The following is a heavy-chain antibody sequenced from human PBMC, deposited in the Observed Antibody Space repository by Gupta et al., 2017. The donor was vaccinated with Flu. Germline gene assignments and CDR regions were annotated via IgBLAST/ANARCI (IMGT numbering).Heavy chain of an antibody. CDR3: ARMGEDNPLDY. CDR2: IIPIFGTA. Sequence: WVRQAPGQGLEWMGGIIPIFGTANYAQKFQGRVTITADESTSTAYMELSSLRSEDTAVYYCARMGEDNPLDYWGQGTLVTGSS. V-gene: IGHV1-69*01. D-gene: IGHD1-26*01. J-gene: IGHJ4*02.